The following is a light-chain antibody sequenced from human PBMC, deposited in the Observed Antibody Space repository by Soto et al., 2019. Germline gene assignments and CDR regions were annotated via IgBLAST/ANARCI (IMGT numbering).Light chain of an antibody. CDR3: SSYADSNNLEVV. Sequence: QSALTQPPSASGSPGQSVTISCTGTSSDVGSCKYVSWYQQHPGKAPKLMIYEVIKRPSGVPDRFSGSKSGNTASLTVSGLQAEDEADYYCSSYADSNNLEVVXGGGTKLTGL. V-gene: IGLV2-8*01. CDR2: EVI. CDR1: SSDVGSCKY. J-gene: IGLJ2*01.